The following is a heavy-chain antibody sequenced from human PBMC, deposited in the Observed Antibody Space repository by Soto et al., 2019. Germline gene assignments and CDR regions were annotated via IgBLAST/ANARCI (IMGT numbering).Heavy chain of an antibody. CDR3: ASESHGSSSSAGFDY. CDR2: IYHSGST. Sequence: QVRLQESGPGLVKPSGTLSLTCAVSGGSISSSNWWSWVRQPPGKGLEWIGEIYHSGSTNYNPSLKSRVTISVDKSKNQFSLKLSSVTAADTAVYYCASESHGSSSSAGFDYWGQGTLVTVSS. D-gene: IGHD6-6*01. CDR1: GGSISSSNW. J-gene: IGHJ4*02. V-gene: IGHV4-4*02.